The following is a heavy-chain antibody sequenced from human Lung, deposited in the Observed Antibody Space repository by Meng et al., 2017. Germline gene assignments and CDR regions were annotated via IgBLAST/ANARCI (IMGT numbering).Heavy chain of an antibody. V-gene: IGHV4-4*02. Sequence: GPRQESGPGLVRPSGTLALPCAFFGGSISRENCWGWVRQPPGKGLEWIGEIYHSGSTNYNPSLKSRITISVDKPKNQFSLTLNSVTAADTAVYYCTKNDFYCLGYWGQGTLVTVSS. J-gene: IGHJ4*02. D-gene: IGHD2-21*01. CDR3: TKNDFYCLGY. CDR2: IYHSGST. CDR1: GGSISRENC.